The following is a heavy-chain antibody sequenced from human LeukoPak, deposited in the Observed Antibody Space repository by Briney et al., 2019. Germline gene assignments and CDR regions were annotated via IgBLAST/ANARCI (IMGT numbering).Heavy chain of an antibody. Sequence: ASVKVSCKASGYTFTGYYMHWVRQAPGQGLEWMGWINPNSGGTNYAQKFQGRVTMTRDTSISTAYMELSRLRSDDTAVYYCARSLLGYSSSWGPVPVDPWGQGTLVTVSS. CDR1: GYTFTGYY. J-gene: IGHJ5*02. CDR2: INPNSGGT. CDR3: ARSLLGYSSSWGPVPVDP. V-gene: IGHV1-2*02. D-gene: IGHD6-13*01.